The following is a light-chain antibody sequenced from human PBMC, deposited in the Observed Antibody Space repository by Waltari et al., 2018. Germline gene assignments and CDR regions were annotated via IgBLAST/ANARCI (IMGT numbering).Light chain of an antibody. CDR3: QQHYSSPYT. J-gene: IGKJ2*01. CDR1: QNILYSANSNNY. V-gene: IGKV4-1*01. CDR2: EAS. Sequence: DIVMTQSPDSLAVSLGESATIQRKSSQNILYSANSNNYLAWYQQKPGQPPKLLIYEASTRETGVPDRFSGSGSGTDFTLTISSLQAEDVAVYYCQQHYSSPYTFGQGTKLEI.